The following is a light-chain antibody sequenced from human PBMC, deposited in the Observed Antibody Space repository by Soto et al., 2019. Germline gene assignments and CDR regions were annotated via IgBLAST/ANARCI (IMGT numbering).Light chain of an antibody. CDR1: SSDVGGYNY. CDR3: SSYTSSSTLGVV. V-gene: IGLV2-8*01. CDR2: EVS. J-gene: IGLJ2*01. Sequence: QSALTQPPSASGSPGQSVTISCTGTSSDVGGYNYVSWYQQHPGKAPKLMIYEVSKRPSGVPDRFSGSKSGNTASLTVSGLQAEDEADYYCSSYTSSSTLGVVFGGGTQLTVL.